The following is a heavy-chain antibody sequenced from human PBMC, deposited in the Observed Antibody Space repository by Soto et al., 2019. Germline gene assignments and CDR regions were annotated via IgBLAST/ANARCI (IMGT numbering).Heavy chain of an antibody. J-gene: IGHJ4*02. V-gene: IGHV1-3*01. CDR2: INAGNGNT. D-gene: IGHD1-7*01. CDR3: ARGNWNYRYDFDY. CDR1: GYTLTSYA. Sequence: ASVKVSCKASGYTLTSYAMHWVCQAPGQRLEWMGWINAGNGNTKYSQKFQGRVTITRDTSASTAYMELSSLRSEDTAVYYCARGNWNYRYDFDYWGQGTLVTVSS.